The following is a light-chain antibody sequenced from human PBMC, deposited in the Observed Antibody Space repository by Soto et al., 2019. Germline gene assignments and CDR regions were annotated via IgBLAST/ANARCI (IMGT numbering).Light chain of an antibody. Sequence: DIQMTQSPSTLSASVGDRVTITCRASQGISTSLGWYQQKPGKAPKLLIYAASSLQSGVPSRFSGTGSGTDFTLTISSLQPEDFATYYCQQSYSTPITFGQGTRLEIK. CDR1: QGISTS. J-gene: IGKJ5*01. CDR3: QQSYSTPIT. V-gene: IGKV1-39*01. CDR2: AAS.